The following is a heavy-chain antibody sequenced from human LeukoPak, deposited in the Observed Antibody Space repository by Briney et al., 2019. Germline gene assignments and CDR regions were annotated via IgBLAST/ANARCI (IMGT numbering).Heavy chain of an antibody. Sequence: SGGSLRLSCAASGFTFSSYWMHWVRQTPGKGLVWVSRISGDGSSTTYAESVKGRFTISRDNAKNTLYLQMNSLRAEDTAVYYCARELPFDYGGQGPWVTVSS. V-gene: IGHV3-74*01. J-gene: IGHJ4*02. CDR1: GFTFSSYW. CDR2: ISGDGSST. CDR3: ARELPFDY.